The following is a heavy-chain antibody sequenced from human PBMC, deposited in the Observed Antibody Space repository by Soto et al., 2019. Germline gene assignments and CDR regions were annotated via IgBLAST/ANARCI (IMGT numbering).Heavy chain of an antibody. CDR3: AKDGENYYDSSGYIEYFQH. J-gene: IGHJ1*01. V-gene: IGHV3-23*01. Sequence: PGGSVRLSCVASGFTFSSYAMSWVRQAPGKGLEWVSAISGSGGSTYYADSVKGRFTISRDNSKNTLYLQMNSLRAEDTAVYYSAKDGENYYDSSGYIEYFQHWGQGTLVTVSS. CDR2: ISGSGGST. CDR1: GFTFSSYA. D-gene: IGHD3-22*01.